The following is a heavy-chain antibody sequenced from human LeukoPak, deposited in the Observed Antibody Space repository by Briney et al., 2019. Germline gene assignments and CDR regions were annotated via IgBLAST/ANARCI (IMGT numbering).Heavy chain of an antibody. Sequence: GESLKISCRGSGYIFTSYWIGWVRQMPGKGLEWMGIIYPGDSDTRYSPSFQGQVTISADKSISTAYLQWSSLKASDTAMYYCARPGRDGYKGFDYWGQGTLVTVSS. CDR3: ARPGRDGYKGFDY. D-gene: IGHD5-24*01. V-gene: IGHV5-51*01. CDR1: GYIFTSYW. J-gene: IGHJ4*02. CDR2: IYPGDSDT.